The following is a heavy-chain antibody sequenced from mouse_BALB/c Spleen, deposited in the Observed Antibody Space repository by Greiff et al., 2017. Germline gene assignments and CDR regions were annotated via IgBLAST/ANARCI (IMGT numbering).Heavy chain of an antibody. CDR2: IDPANGNT. CDR3: ARSSYYYGSSYRAY. Sequence: VQLQQSGAELVKPGASVKLSCTASGFNIKDTYMHWVKQRPEQGLEWIGRIDPANGNTKYDPKFQGKATITADTSSNTAYLQLSSLTSEDTAVYYCARSSYYYGSSYRAYWGQGTLVTVSA. D-gene: IGHD1-1*01. CDR1: GFNIKDTY. V-gene: IGHV14-3*02. J-gene: IGHJ3*01.